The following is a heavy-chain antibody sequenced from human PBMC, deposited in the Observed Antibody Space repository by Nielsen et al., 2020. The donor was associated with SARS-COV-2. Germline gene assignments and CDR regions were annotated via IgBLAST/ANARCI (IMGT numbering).Heavy chain of an antibody. V-gene: IGHV3-30*18. D-gene: IGHD3-10*01. J-gene: IGHJ6*02. CDR3: AKDPPAMVRGYGMDV. CDR2: ISYDGSNK. Sequence: LSLTCAASGFTLSSYGMHWVRQAPGKGLEWVAVISYDGSNKYYADSVKGRFTISRDNSKNTLYLQMNSLRAEDTAVYYCAKDPPAMVRGYGMDVWGQGTTVTVSS. CDR1: GFTLSSYG.